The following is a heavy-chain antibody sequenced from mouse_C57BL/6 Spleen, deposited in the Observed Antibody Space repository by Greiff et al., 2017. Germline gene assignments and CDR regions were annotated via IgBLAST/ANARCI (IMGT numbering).Heavy chain of an antibody. CDR1: GYTFTSYW. D-gene: IGHD1-1*01. CDR3: ARTHDSSPRGAMDY. Sequence: VQLQQPGAELVMPGASVKLSCKASGYTFTSYWMHWVKQRPGQGLEWIGEIDPSDSYTNYNQKFKGKSTLTVDKSSSTAYMQLSSLTSEDSAVYYYARTHDSSPRGAMDYWGQGTSVTVSS. V-gene: IGHV1-69*01. J-gene: IGHJ4*01. CDR2: IDPSDSYT.